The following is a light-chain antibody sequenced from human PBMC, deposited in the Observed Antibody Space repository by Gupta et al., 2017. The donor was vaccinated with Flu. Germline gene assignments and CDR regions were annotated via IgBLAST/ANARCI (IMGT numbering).Light chain of an antibody. CDR1: QPISTY. V-gene: IGKV1-39*01. Sequence: GDRVTITCRASQPISTYLNRYQQRPGKAPKLLIYAASNLQSGVPARFSGSGSGTDITLTISSLQPEDFATYYCQQSYNTPRTFGQGTKVEVK. J-gene: IGKJ1*01. CDR2: AAS. CDR3: QQSYNTPRT.